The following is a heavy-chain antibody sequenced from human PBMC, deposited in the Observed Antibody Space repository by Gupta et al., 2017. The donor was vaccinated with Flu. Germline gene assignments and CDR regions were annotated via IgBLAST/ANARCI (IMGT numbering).Heavy chain of an antibody. CDR3: ATGRDDYNRGVIFDY. D-gene: IGHD4-4*01. Sequence: QLQLQESGPGLVQPSETLSLTCTVSGGSISSSTYYWGWIRQPPGKGLEWIGSIYYSGNTYYNPSLKSRVTISVDTSKNQFSLKLSSVTAADTAIYYCATGRDDYNRGVIFDYWGQGTLVTVSS. CDR2: IYYSGNT. J-gene: IGHJ4*02. V-gene: IGHV4-39*01. CDR1: GGSISSSTYY.